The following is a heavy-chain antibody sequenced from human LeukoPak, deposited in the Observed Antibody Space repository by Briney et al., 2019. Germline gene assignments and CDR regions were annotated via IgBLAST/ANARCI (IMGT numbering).Heavy chain of an antibody. Sequence: SETLSLTCAVYSESFSAYYWSWIRQPPGKGLEWIGEINYSGNTNCDPSLKSRVTISLDTSKNQFSLRLNSVTAADTALYYCARQRGFWSGYIDLWGQGTLVTVSS. CDR2: INYSGNT. D-gene: IGHD3-3*01. J-gene: IGHJ5*02. V-gene: IGHV4-34*01. CDR3: ARQRGFWSGYIDL. CDR1: SESFSAYY.